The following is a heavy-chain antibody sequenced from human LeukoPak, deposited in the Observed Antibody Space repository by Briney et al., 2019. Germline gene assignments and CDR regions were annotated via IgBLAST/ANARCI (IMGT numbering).Heavy chain of an antibody. Sequence: ASVKISCKASGYTFTSYYIHRVRQAPGHRLEWMGIITPSGGSTSYEQKFQGRVTMTRDMATSTVYMELSSLRSEDTAVYYCARERRLWFGKRINWFDPWGQGTLVTVSS. D-gene: IGHD3-10*01. V-gene: IGHV1-46*01. CDR2: ITPSGGST. CDR1: GYTFTSYY. CDR3: ARERRLWFGKRINWFDP. J-gene: IGHJ5*02.